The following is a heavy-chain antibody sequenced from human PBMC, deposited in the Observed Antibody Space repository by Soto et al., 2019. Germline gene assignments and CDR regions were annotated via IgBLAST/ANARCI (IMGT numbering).Heavy chain of an antibody. Sequence: SETLSLTCTVSGGSISSGGYYWSWIRQHPGKGLEWIGYIYYSGSTYYNPSLKSRVTISVDTSKNQFSLKLSSVTAADTAVYYCARDGRGCTNGVCYHYYFDYWGQGTLVTVSS. D-gene: IGHD2-8*01. CDR1: GGSISSGGYY. V-gene: IGHV4-31*03. J-gene: IGHJ4*02. CDR2: IYYSGST. CDR3: ARDGRGCTNGVCYHYYFDY.